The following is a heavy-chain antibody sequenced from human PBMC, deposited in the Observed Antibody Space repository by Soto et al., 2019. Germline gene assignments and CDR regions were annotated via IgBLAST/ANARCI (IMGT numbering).Heavy chain of an antibody. CDR3: ARSYYDFWSGYYTFDY. J-gene: IGHJ4*02. CDR1: GGSISSYY. V-gene: IGHV4-59*01. CDR2: IYYSGST. D-gene: IGHD3-3*01. Sequence: PSETLSLTCTVSGGSISSYYWSWIRQPPGKGLEWIGYIYYSGSTNYNPSLKSRVTISVDMSKNQFSLKLSSVTAADTAVYYCARSYYDFWSGYYTFDYWGQGTLVTVSS.